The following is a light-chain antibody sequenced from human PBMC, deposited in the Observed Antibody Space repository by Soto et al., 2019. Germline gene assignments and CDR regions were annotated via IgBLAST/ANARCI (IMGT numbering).Light chain of an antibody. J-gene: IGLJ3*02. CDR2: EVT. Sequence: QSALTQPPSASGSPGQSGTISCTGTSSDVGGYNYVSWYQQHPGKAPRLMVYEVTKRPSGVPARFSGSKSGNTASLTVSGLQAEDEADYYCSSHAGINNVVFGGGTKLTVL. CDR3: SSHAGINNVV. V-gene: IGLV2-8*01. CDR1: SSDVGGYNY.